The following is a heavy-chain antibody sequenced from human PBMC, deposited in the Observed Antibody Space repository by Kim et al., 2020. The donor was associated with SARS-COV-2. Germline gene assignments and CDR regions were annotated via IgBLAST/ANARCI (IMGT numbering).Heavy chain of an antibody. CDR1: GFTVSSNY. J-gene: IGHJ4*02. Sequence: GGSLRLSCAASGFTVSSNYMSWVRQAPGKGLEWVSVIYSGGSTYYADSVKGRFTISRDNSKNTLYLQMNSLRAEDTAVYYCARSPQTYYDILTGYFGHYFDYRGQGTLVTVSS. D-gene: IGHD3-9*01. CDR3: ARSPQTYYDILTGYFGHYFDY. V-gene: IGHV3-66*01. CDR2: IYSGGST.